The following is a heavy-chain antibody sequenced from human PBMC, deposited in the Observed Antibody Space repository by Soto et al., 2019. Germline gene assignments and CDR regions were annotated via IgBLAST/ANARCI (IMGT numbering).Heavy chain of an antibody. CDR2: INHSGST. V-gene: IGHV4-34*01. CDR3: ARGPTRYDFWSGYYSYYFDY. Sequence: PSETLSLTCAVYGGSFSGYYWSWIRQPPGKGLEWIGEINHSGSTNYNPSLKSRVTISVDTSKNQFSLKLSSVTAADTAVYYCARGPTRYDFWSGYYSYYFDYWGQGTLVTV. CDR1: GGSFSGYY. J-gene: IGHJ4*02. D-gene: IGHD3-3*01.